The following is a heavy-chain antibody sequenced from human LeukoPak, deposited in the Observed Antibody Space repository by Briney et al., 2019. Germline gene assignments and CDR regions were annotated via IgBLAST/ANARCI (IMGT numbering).Heavy chain of an antibody. D-gene: IGHD5/OR15-5a*01. J-gene: IGHJ5*02. Sequence: GGSLRLSCAASGFTFSSYAMHWVRQAPGKGLEWVANINQDGSEKYYVDSVKGRFSISRDNGKNSLDLQMNSLRAEDTAVYYCARFRSLSPWGQGTLVTVSS. V-gene: IGHV3-7*01. CDR1: GFTFSSYA. CDR3: ARFRSLSP. CDR2: INQDGSEK.